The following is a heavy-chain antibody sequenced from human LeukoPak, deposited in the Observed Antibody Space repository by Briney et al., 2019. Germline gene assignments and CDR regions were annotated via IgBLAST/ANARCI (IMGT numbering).Heavy chain of an antibody. V-gene: IGHV3-11*01. Sequence: GGSLRLSCAASGFTFSDYYMSWIRQAPGKGLEWVSYISSSGSTIYYADSVKGRFTISRGNAKSSLYLQMNSLRAEDTAVYYCAISAAAVPYFDYWGQGTLVTVSS. J-gene: IGHJ4*02. D-gene: IGHD6-13*01. CDR3: AISAAAVPYFDY. CDR1: GFTFSDYY. CDR2: ISSSGSTI.